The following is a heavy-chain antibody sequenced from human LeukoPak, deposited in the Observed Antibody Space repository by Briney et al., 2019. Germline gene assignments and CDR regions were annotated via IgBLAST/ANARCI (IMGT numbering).Heavy chain of an antibody. J-gene: IGHJ4*02. Sequence: PGRSLRLSCAASGFTFSSYAMHWVRQAPGKGLEWVAVITHDGSNKYHADSVKGRSTISRDKSQETLYLQMNSLRAEDTAVYYCARDARLRYFDRSLSGSSGPFDHWGQGTLVTVSS. V-gene: IGHV3-30*04. CDR3: ARDARLRYFDRSLSGSSGPFDH. CDR1: GFTFSSYA. CDR2: ITHDGSNK. D-gene: IGHD3-9*01.